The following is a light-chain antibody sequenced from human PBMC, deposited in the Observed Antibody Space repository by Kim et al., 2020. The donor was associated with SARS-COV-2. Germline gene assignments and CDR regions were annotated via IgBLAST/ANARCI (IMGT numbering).Light chain of an antibody. CDR3: QQYGSSMRT. J-gene: IGKJ1*01. CDR1: QSVSSSY. V-gene: IGKV3-20*01. CDR2: GAS. Sequence: PGERATRACRASQSVSSSYLAWYQQKPVQAPRLLIYGASSRATGIPDRFSGSGSGTDFTLTISRLEPEDFAVYYCQQYGSSMRTFGQGTKVDIK.